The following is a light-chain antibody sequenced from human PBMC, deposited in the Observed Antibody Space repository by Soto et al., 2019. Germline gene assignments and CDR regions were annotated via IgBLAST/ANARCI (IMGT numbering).Light chain of an antibody. V-gene: IGKV1-6*01. J-gene: IGKJ1*01. CDR3: LLDFSYFWA. Sequence: QMTQSPSSLSASVGEKIIITCRASRDVGSDVSWYQQKPGQAPKLLIYAASNLYTGVPSRFSGSGSGTDFTLTISSLQPEDFATYYCLLDFSYFWAFGQGTKVDIK. CDR2: AAS. CDR1: RDVGSD.